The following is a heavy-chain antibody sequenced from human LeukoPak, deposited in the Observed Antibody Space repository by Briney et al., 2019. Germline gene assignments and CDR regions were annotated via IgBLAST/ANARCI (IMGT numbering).Heavy chain of an antibody. D-gene: IGHD3-3*01. CDR2: IYYSGST. V-gene: IGHV4-31*03. CDR1: GGSISSGGYY. Sequence: SQTLSLTCTVSGGSISSGGYYWSWIRQHPGKGLEWIGYIYYSGSTYYNPSLKSRVTISVDTSKNRFSLKLSSVTAADTAVYYCARGTPITIFGVVRENDAFDIWGQGTMVTVSS. CDR3: ARGTPITIFGVVRENDAFDI. J-gene: IGHJ3*02.